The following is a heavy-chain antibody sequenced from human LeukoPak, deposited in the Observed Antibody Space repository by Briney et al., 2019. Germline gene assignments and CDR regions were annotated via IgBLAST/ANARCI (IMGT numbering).Heavy chain of an antibody. D-gene: IGHD1-26*01. J-gene: IGHJ4*02. CDR3: ASLTGSLNTLTDY. V-gene: IGHV1-2*02. CDR1: GYTFTGYY. CDR2: INPNSGGT. Sequence: GASVKVSCKASGYTFTGYYMHWVRQAPGQGLEWMGWINPNSGGTNYAQKFQGRVTMTRDTSISTAYMELSRLRSDDTAVYYCASLTGSLNTLTDYWGQGTLVTVSS.